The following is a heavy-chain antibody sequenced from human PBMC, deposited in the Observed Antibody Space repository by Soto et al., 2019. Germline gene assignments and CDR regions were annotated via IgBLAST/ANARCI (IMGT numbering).Heavy chain of an antibody. CDR3: ARDQGGYYYGSEPLYYYYGMDV. CDR2: ISSNGGST. V-gene: IGHV3-64*01. D-gene: IGHD3-10*01. Sequence: PGGSLRLSCAASGVPFSSYAMHWVRQAPGKGLEYVSAISSNGGSTYYANSVKGRFTISRDNSKNTLYLQMGSLRAEDMAVYYCARDQGGYYYGSEPLYYYYGMDVWGQGTTVTVSS. J-gene: IGHJ6*02. CDR1: GVPFSSYA.